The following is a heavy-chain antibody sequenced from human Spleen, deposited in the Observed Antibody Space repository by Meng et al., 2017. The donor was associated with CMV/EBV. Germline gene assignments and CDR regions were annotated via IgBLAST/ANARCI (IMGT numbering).Heavy chain of an antibody. CDR2: IYSGGST. J-gene: IGHJ6*02. CDR1: GFTVSSNY. Sequence: GGSLRLSCAASGFTVSSNYMSWVRQAPGKGLEWVSVIYSGGSTYYADSVKGRFTISRDNSKNTLYLQMNSLRAEDTAVYYCGSCYTLAHYYYGMDVWGQGTTVTVSS. CDR3: GSCYTLAHYYYGMDV. D-gene: IGHD2-2*02. V-gene: IGHV3-53*01.